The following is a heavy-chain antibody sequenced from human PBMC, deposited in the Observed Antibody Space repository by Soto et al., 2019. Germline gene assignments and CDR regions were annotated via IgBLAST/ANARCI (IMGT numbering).Heavy chain of an antibody. J-gene: IGHJ6*02. V-gene: IGHV3-30-3*01. Sequence: GGSLRLSCAASGFTFSSYAMHWVRQAPGKGLEWVAVISYDGSNKYYADSVKGRFTISRDNSKNTLYLQMNSLRAEDTAVYYCARDGGFSSSSGEARTYYYYGMDVWGQGTTVTVSS. CDR2: ISYDGSNK. CDR1: GFTFSSYA. CDR3: ARDGGFSSSSGEARTYYYYGMDV. D-gene: IGHD6-6*01.